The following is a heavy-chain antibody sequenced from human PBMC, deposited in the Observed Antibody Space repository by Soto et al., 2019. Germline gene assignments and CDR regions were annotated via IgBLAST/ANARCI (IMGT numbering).Heavy chain of an antibody. CDR2: INHSGST. J-gene: IGHJ6*02. CDR3: ARAGYSSSWYPGYGMDV. Sequence: PWETLSLTCAVYGGSFSGYYWSWIRQPPGKGLEWIGEINHSGSTNYNPSLKSRVTISVDTSKNQFSLKLSSVNAAYTAVYYCARAGYSSSWYPGYGMDVWGQGTTVTVSS. D-gene: IGHD6-13*01. CDR1: GGSFSGYY. V-gene: IGHV4-34*01.